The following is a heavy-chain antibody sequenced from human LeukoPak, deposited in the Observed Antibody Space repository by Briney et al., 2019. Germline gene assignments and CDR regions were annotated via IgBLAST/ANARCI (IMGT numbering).Heavy chain of an antibody. CDR1: GGTFSSYA. Sequence: GASVKVSCKASGGTFSSYAISWVRQAPGQGLEWMGGIIPIFGTANYAQKFQGRVTITTDESTSTAYMELSSLRSEDTAVYYCARGAGYYDSSGYYPIDYWGQGTLVTVSS. CDR3: ARGAGYYDSSGYYPIDY. J-gene: IGHJ4*02. D-gene: IGHD3-22*01. V-gene: IGHV1-69*05. CDR2: IIPIFGTA.